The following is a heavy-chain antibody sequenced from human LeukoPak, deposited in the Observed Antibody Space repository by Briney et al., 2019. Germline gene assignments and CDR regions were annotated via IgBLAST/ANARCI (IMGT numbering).Heavy chain of an antibody. V-gene: IGHV4-59*01. CDR1: AGSINSVY. CDR3: ASQHWGSNYFDY. D-gene: IGHD7-27*01. J-gene: IGHJ4*02. Sequence: PSETLSLTCTVSAGSINSVYWSGIRQPPGKGLEWIAYIYYSGTTSYNPSLKSRVTISVDTSKNQFSLKLTSVTAADTAVYYCASQHWGSNYFDYWGQGALVTVSS. CDR2: IYYSGTT.